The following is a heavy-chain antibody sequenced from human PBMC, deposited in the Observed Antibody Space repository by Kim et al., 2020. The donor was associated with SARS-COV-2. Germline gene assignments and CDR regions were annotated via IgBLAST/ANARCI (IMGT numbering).Heavy chain of an antibody. J-gene: IGHJ3*02. CDR3: ARERTYYYDSRGAFDI. CDR2: IYYSGST. V-gene: IGHV4-59*01. Sequence: SETLSLTCTVSGGSISSYYWSWIRQPPGKGLEWIGYIYYSGSTNYNPSLKSRVTISVDTSKNQFSLKRSSVTAADTAVYYCARERTYYYDSRGAFDIWGQGTMGTGSS. CDR1: GGSISSYY. D-gene: IGHD3-22*01.